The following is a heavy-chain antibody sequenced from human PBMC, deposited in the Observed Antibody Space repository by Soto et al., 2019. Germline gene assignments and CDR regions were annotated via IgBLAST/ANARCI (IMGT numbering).Heavy chain of an antibody. V-gene: IGHV5-10-1*01. CDR1: GYTFSGHW. J-gene: IGHJ4*02. D-gene: IGHD6-19*01. CDR3: ARHGAAIWLGY. Sequence: GESLKISCKTSGYTFSGHWISWVRQVPGKGLQWMGNIDPSDSYINYNPAFRGHVTFSVDKSSSTAYLHWRSLGPSDTAIYYCARHGAAIWLGYWGQGTPVPVYS. CDR2: IDPSDSYI.